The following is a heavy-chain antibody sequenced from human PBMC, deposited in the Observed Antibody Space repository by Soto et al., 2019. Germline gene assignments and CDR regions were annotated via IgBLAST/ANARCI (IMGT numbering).Heavy chain of an antibody. Sequence: ASVKVSCKXSNYTFNMYGISWVRQAPGQGLEWMGWISGYNGNTEYEQKFQGRVTMTTDTSTSTAYMELRSLRADDTAVYYCARVVYYDSSGYYYPWGQGTLVTVSS. D-gene: IGHD3-22*01. J-gene: IGHJ5*02. CDR3: ARVVYYDSSGYYYP. CDR2: ISGYNGNT. V-gene: IGHV1-18*01. CDR1: NYTFNMYG.